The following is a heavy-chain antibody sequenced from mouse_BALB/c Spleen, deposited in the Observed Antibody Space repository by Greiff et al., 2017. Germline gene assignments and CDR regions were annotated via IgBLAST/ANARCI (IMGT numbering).Heavy chain of an antibody. CDR1: GFSLTSYG. CDR2: IWSGGST. D-gene: IGHD1-2*01. V-gene: IGHV2-4-1*01. J-gene: IGHJ4*01. CDR3: ARNPSNYGYVGSAMDY. Sequence: VKLMESGPGLVQPSQSLSITCTVSGFSLTSYGVHWVRQSPGKGLEWLGVIWSGGSTDYNAAFISRLSISKDNSKSQVFFKMNSLQADDTAIYYCARNPSNYGYVGSAMDYWGQGTSVTVSS.